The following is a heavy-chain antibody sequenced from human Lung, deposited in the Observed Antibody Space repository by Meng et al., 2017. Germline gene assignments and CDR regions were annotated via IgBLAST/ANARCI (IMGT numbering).Heavy chain of an antibody. D-gene: IGHD6-19*01. Sequence: QVQRVQAGAEVKKPRASVKVSCKASGYTYTDYQTDWVRQAPGQGLEWMGWIHPSGHPTYAQKFQGRVTMTIDTSTTTASMELRSLRSDDSALYYCVKHSSDWSLDSWGQGTLVTVSS. CDR1: GYTYTDYQ. V-gene: IGHV1-18*01. J-gene: IGHJ4*02. CDR2: IHPSGHP. CDR3: VKHSSDWSLDS.